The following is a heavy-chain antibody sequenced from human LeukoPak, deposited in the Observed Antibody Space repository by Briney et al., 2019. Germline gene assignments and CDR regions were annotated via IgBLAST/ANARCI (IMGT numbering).Heavy chain of an antibody. J-gene: IGHJ4*02. CDR1: GYTFTSYY. Sequence: GASVKVSCKASGYTFTSYYMHWVRQASGQGLEWLGIINPSGGSTSYAQKFQGRVTMTRDTSTSTVYMELSSLRSEDTAVYYCARSSIPYYYDSSGYDPPGYWGQGTLVTVSS. CDR2: INPSGGST. CDR3: ARSSIPYYYDSSGYDPPGY. V-gene: IGHV1-46*01. D-gene: IGHD3-22*01.